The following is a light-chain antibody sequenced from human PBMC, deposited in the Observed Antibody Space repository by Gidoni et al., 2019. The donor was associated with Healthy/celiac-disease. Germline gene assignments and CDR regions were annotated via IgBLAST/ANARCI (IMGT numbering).Light chain of an antibody. CDR3: QSYDSSLSGA. J-gene: IGLJ3*02. Sequence: QPVLTQPPSLSGAPGPRVTIPCTGSSSNIGAGYDVHWYQQLPGTAPKLLIYGNSNRPSGVPDRFSGSKSGTSASLAITGLQAEDEADYYCQSYDSSLSGAFGGGTKLTVL. CDR2: GNS. CDR1: SSNIGAGYD. V-gene: IGLV1-40*01.